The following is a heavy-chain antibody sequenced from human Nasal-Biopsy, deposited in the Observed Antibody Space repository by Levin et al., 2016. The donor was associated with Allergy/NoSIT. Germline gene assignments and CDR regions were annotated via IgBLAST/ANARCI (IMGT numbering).Heavy chain of an antibody. CDR3: AKYFHDAAGSYYAFDI. CDR2: INHRGST. CDR1: GGSFSELY. D-gene: IGHD3-22*01. V-gene: IGHV4-34*01. Sequence: SETLSLTCAIHGGSFSELYWSWIRQPPGKGLEWIGEINHRGSTYYSPSLRGRAVISRDTSKNQFSLKLNSVTAADTAIYYCAKYFHDAAGSYYAFDIWGQGTAVTVAS. J-gene: IGHJ3*02.